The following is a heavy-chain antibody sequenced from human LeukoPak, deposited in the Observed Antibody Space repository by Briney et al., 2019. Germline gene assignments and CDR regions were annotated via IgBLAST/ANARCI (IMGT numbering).Heavy chain of an antibody. D-gene: IGHD2-21*02. CDR1: GFTFSRYW. Sequence: GGSLRLSCAASGFTFSRYWMHWVRQAPGKGLVWVSRINSDGSSTSYADSVKGRFTISRDNARNTLYLQMNSLTAEDTAVYCCANTLHTYCDGDCLGYWGQGTLVTVSS. CDR3: ANTLHTYCDGDCLGY. V-gene: IGHV3-74*01. J-gene: IGHJ4*02. CDR2: INSDGSST.